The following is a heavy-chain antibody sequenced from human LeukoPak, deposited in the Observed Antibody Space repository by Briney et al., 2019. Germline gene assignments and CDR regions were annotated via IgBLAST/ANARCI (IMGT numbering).Heavy chain of an antibody. V-gene: IGHV3-7*05. Sequence: GGSLRLSCAASGFTFSNYWMSWVRQAPGKGLEWVAHINQDGSEKYYVDSVKGRFTISRDNAENSLYLQMNSLRAEDTAVYYCARDGGGDIVVAFAFDIWGQGTMVTVSS. CDR1: GFTFSNYW. J-gene: IGHJ3*02. CDR2: INQDGSEK. CDR3: ARDGGGDIVVAFAFDI. D-gene: IGHD2-15*01.